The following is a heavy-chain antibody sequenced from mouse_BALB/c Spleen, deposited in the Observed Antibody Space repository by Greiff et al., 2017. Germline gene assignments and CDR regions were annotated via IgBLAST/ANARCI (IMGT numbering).Heavy chain of an antibody. CDR3: ARGGGSSHYFDY. J-gene: IGHJ2*01. Sequence: EVMLVESGGGLVKPGGSLKLSCAASGFTFSSYAMSWVRQTPEKRLEWVASISSGGSTYYPDSVKGRFTISRDNARNILYLQMSSLRSEDTAMYYCARGGGSSHYFDYWGQGTTLTVSS. D-gene: IGHD1-1*01. CDR2: ISSGGST. V-gene: IGHV5-6-5*01. CDR1: GFTFSSYA.